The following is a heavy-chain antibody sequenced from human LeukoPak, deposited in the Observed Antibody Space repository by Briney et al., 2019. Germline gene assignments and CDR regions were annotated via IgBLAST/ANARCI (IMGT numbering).Heavy chain of an antibody. J-gene: IGHJ4*02. CDR3: ARGSYYYDSSGFVGDY. V-gene: IGHV4-31*03. D-gene: IGHD3-22*01. Sequence: SETLSLTCTVSGGSISSGGYYWSWIRQHPGKGLEWIGYIYYSGSTYYNPSLKSRVTISVDMSKNQFSLKLSSVTAADTAVYYCARGSYYYDSSGFVGDYWGQGTLVTVSS. CDR1: GGSISSGGYY. CDR2: IYYSGST.